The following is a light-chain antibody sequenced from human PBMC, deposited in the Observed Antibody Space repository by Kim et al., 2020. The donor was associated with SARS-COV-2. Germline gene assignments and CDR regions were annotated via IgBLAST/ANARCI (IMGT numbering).Light chain of an antibody. V-gene: IGKV1-5*03. CDR3: QQYSSYPS. J-gene: IGKJ2*01. CDR1: QSISKW. Sequence: SAFVGDRVTISCRASQSISKWLSWYQQKPGKAPKLLIYKASSLEDGVPSRFSGSGSGTEFTLTITSLQPDDFASYYCQQYSSYPSFGQGTKLEI. CDR2: KAS.